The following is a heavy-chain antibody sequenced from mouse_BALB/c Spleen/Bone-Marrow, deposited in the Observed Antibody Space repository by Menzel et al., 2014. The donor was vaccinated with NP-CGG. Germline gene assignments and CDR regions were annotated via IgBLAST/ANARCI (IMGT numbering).Heavy chain of an antibody. D-gene: IGHD2-14*01. CDR1: GYTFISYW. J-gene: IGHJ2*01. CDR2: INPSTTYS. V-gene: IGHV1-7*01. Sequence: QVQLQQSGAELAKPGASVKMSCKASGYTFISYWMHWVKQRPGQGLEWIGYINPSTTYSAYNQKFKDKATLTADKSSSTAYMQLSSLTSEDSAVYYCALYYRYDYFDYWGQGTTLTVSS. CDR3: ALYYRYDYFDY.